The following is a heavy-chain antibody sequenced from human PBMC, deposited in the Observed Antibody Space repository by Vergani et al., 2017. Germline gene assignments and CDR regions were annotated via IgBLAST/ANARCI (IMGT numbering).Heavy chain of an antibody. D-gene: IGHD1-1*01. CDR1: GGSISRYY. CDR3: EILERIDAPFDY. J-gene: IGHJ4*02. CDR2: IYYSGST. V-gene: IGHV4-59*08. Sequence: QVQLQESGPGLVKPSETLSLTCTVSGGSISRYYWSWIRQPPGKGLEWIGYIYYSGSTNYNPSLKSRVTISVDTSKNQFSLKLSSVTAADTAVYYCEILERIDAPFDYWGQGTLVIVSS.